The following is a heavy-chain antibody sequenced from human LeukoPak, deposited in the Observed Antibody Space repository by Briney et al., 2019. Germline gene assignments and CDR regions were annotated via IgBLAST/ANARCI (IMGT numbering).Heavy chain of an antibody. CDR1: GFSFTNAW. CDR3: TTRHYGDFDY. D-gene: IGHD4-17*01. Sequence: GGSLRLSCVASGFSFTNAWMNWVRQAPGKGLEWVGRSKSKTDGGTTEYAAPVKGRFNISRDDSKNTLYLQMNSLKSEDTAVYYCTTRHYGDFDYWGQGTLVTVSS. CDR2: SKSKTDGGTT. V-gene: IGHV3-15*01. J-gene: IGHJ4*02.